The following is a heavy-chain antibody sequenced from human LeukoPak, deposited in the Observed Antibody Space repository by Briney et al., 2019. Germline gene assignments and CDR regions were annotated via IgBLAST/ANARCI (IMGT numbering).Heavy chain of an antibody. D-gene: IGHD3-9*01. CDR2: IYPGDSDT. Sequence: PGESLKISCKGSRYSFTSYWIGWVRQMPGKGLEWMGIIYPGDSDTRYSPSFQGQVTISADKSISTAYLQWSSLKASDTAMYYCARAYYDILTGYYKDFDYWGQGTLVTVSS. V-gene: IGHV5-51*01. CDR3: ARAYYDILTGYYKDFDY. J-gene: IGHJ4*02. CDR1: RYSFTSYW.